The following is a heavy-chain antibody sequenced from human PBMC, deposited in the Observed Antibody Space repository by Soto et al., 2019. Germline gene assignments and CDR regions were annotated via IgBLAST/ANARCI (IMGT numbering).Heavy chain of an antibody. CDR2: IWYDGSNK. CDR1: GFTFSSYG. J-gene: IGHJ4*02. CDR3: ARDGKYSSGWPIDY. D-gene: IGHD6-19*01. V-gene: IGHV3-33*01. Sequence: QVQLVESGGGVVQPGRSLRLSCAASGFTFSSYGMHWVRQAPGKGLEWVAVIWYDGSNKYYADSVKGRFTISRDNSKNTLYLQVNSLRAEDTAVYYCARDGKYSSGWPIDYWGQGTLVTVSS.